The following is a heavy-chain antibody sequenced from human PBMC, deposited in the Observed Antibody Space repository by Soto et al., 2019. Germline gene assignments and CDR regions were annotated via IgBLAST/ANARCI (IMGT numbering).Heavy chain of an antibody. CDR2: ISWNSGNI. CDR3: AKLEGAFDI. V-gene: IGHV3-9*01. J-gene: IGHJ3*02. Sequence: EVHLVESGGGLVQPGRSLRLSCAASGITFKDYAMHWVRQAPGKGLEWVSGISWNSGNIGYADSVKGRFTISRDNAKNSLYLQMNSLRSEDTALYYCAKLEGAFDIWGQGTMVTVSS. CDR1: GITFKDYA.